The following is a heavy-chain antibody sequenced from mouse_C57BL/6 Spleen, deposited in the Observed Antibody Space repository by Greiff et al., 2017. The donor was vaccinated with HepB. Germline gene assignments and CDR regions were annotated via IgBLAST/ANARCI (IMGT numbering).Heavy chain of an antibody. CDR3: ARGPYDGYYVY. CDR1: GYTFTNYW. CDR2: IYPGGGYT. J-gene: IGHJ3*01. Sequence: VQLQQSGAELVRPGTSVKMSCKASGYTFTNYWIGWAKQRPGHGLEWIGDIYPGGGYTNYNEKFKGKATLTADKSSSTAYMQFSSLTSEDSAIYYCARGPYDGYYVYWGQGTLVTVSA. D-gene: IGHD2-3*01. V-gene: IGHV1-63*01.